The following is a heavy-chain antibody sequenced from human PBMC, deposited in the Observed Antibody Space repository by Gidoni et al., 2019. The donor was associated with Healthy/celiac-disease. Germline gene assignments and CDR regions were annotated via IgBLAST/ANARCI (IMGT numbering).Heavy chain of an antibody. J-gene: IGHJ3*02. V-gene: IGHV3-30-3*01. CDR3: ARDRSSSTSRVGATDAFDI. Sequence: QVELVESGGGVVQPGRSLRLPCAASGFTFSSDAMHWVRQAPGKGLEWVAVISYDGSNKYYADSVKGRFTISRDNSKNTLYLQMNSLRAEDTALYYCARDRSSSTSRVGATDAFDIWGQGTMVTVSS. D-gene: IGHD2-2*01. CDR1: GFTFSSDA. CDR2: ISYDGSNK.